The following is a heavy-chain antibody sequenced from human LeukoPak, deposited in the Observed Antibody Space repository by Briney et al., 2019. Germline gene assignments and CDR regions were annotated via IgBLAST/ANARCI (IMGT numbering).Heavy chain of an antibody. V-gene: IGHV1-69*13. J-gene: IGHJ4*02. D-gene: IGHD3-3*01. CDR3: ARESGDFWSGYYGANFDY. Sequence: ASVKVSCKASGGIFSSYAISWVRQAPGQGLEWMGGIIPILGTANYAQKFQGRVTITADESTSTAYMELSSLRSEDTAVYYCARESGDFWSGYYGANFDYWGQGTLVTVSS. CDR1: GGIFSSYA. CDR2: IIPILGTA.